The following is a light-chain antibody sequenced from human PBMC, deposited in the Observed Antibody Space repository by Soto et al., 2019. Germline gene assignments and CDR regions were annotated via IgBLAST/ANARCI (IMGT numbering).Light chain of an antibody. CDR3: SSYTSSSTRV. V-gene: IGLV2-14*01. CDR2: EVS. Sequence: QSALTQPASVSGSPGQSITISCTGTSSDVGGYNSVSWYQHHPGKAPKLMIYEVSNRPSGVSNRFSGSKSGNTASLTISGLQAEDEADYYCSSYTSSSTRVFGTGTKLTVL. J-gene: IGLJ1*01. CDR1: SSDVGGYNS.